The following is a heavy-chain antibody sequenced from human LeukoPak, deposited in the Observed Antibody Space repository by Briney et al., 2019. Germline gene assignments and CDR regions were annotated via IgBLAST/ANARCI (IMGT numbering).Heavy chain of an antibody. CDR1: GFTFSSHG. V-gene: IGHV3-33*01. CDR3: ARWGPGKVDDY. D-gene: IGHD4-23*01. J-gene: IGHJ4*02. CDR2: VWYDGSNK. Sequence: GGSLRLSCAASGFTFSSHGMHWVRQAPGKGLEWVAVVWYDGSNKYYADSVKGRFTISRDNSKDTLYLQMDSRRAEDTAVYYCARWGPGKVDDYWGQGTLVTVSS.